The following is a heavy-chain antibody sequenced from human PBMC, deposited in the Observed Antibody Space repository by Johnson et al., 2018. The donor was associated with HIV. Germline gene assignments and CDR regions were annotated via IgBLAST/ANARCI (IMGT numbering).Heavy chain of an antibody. Sequence: QVQLVESGGGLIQPGGSLRLSCAASGFTVSSNYMRWVRQAPGKGLEWVAVISYDGSNKYYADSVKGRFTISRDNSKNTLYLQMNSLRAEDTAVYYCASTAVAGTGDAFDIWGQGTMVTVSS. D-gene: IGHD6-19*01. CDR2: ISYDGSNK. CDR1: GFTVSSNY. J-gene: IGHJ3*02. V-gene: IGHV3-30*03. CDR3: ASTAVAGTGDAFDI.